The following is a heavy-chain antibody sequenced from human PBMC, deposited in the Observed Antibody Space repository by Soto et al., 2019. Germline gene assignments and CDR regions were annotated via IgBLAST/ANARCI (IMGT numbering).Heavy chain of an antibody. CDR2: ISSSGNTI. V-gene: IGHV3-11*01. CDR1: GFPFSDYY. CDR3: ARRALIKIFGVVIPDDAFDK. Sequence: GGSLSVSCAASGFPFSDYYMSWIRQAPGKGLEWVSYISSSGNTIYHADSVKGRFTISRDNAKKSLSLQMNSLRAEDTAVYYCARRALIKIFGVVIPDDAFDKWGQGTMVTVS. J-gene: IGHJ3*02. D-gene: IGHD3-3*01.